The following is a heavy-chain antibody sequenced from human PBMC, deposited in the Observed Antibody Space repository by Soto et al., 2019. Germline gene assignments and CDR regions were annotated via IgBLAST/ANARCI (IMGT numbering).Heavy chain of an antibody. CDR3: AKDTRHNVGDFSSGSLDYYFDY. CDR1: GFTVSNHY. J-gene: IGHJ4*02. V-gene: IGHV3-53*05. Sequence: PGRSLRLSCLASGFTVSNHYLTWVRQAPGKGLEWVSVIYSGGGRSYADSVKGRFAISRDHSKNSLYLEMSSLRVEDTALYYCAKDTRHNVGDFSSGSLDYYFDYWGQGILVTVSS. D-gene: IGHD3-3*01. CDR2: IYSGGGR.